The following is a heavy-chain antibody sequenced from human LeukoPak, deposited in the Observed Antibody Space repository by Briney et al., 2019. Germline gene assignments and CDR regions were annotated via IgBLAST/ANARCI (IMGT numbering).Heavy chain of an antibody. D-gene: IGHD2-2*01. J-gene: IGHJ4*02. V-gene: IGHV3-11*06. CDR1: GFTFSDYY. CDR2: ISSSSTYT. Sequence: PGGSLRLSCAASGFTFSDYYMSWIRQAPGKGLEWVSYISSSSTYTNYADSVKGRFTISRDNAKNSLYLQMNSLRAEDAAVYYCARGGAEHCYGACFDYWGQGTLVTVSS. CDR3: ARGGAEHCYGACFDY.